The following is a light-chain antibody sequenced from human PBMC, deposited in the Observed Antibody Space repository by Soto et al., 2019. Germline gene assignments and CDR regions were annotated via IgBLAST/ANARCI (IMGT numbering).Light chain of an antibody. V-gene: IGKV1-39*01. CDR3: HQSYSTGYT. J-gene: IGKJ2*01. CDR2: AAS. Sequence: DIQMPQSQPSLSASVGDRVTITCRASRTIICYFNCYQLKPGKAPKLLIYAASSLHSGVPSRFMGSGSGTAVNITISGLPREEFATYYCHQSYSTGYTFGQGNKVEIK. CDR1: RTIICY.